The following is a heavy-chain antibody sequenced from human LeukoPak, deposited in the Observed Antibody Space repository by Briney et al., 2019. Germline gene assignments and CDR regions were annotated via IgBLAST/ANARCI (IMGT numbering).Heavy chain of an antibody. D-gene: IGHD2-2*01. CDR1: GGSFSGYY. CDR3: ARFVVVPAAIPFDY. CDR2: INHSGST. J-gene: IGHJ4*02. Sequence: PSETLSLTCAVYGGSFSGYYWSWIRQPPGKGLEWIGEINHSGSTNYNPSLKSRVTISVDTSKNQFSLKLSSVTAADTAVYYCARFVVVPAAIPFDYWGQGTLVTVYS. V-gene: IGHV4-34*01.